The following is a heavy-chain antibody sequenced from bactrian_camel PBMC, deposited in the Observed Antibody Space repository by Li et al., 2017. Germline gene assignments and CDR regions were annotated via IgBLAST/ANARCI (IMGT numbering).Heavy chain of an antibody. CDR3: AAARTYEETWYINGFGY. CDR2: ISRLTGAT. V-gene: IGHV3S55*01. J-gene: IGHJ6*01. D-gene: IGHD2*01. CDR1: EFTFGTWC. Sequence: VQLVESGGGSVQAGGSLRLSCQASEFTFGTWCVGWFRQAPGKQREGIAGISRLTGATYYRDTVKGRFTISQALANNTVYLQMNDLNPEDTAMYNCAAARTYEETWYINGFGYWGQGTQVTVS.